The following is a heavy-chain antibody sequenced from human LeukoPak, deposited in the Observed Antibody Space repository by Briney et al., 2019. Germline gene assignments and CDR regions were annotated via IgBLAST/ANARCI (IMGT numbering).Heavy chain of an antibody. V-gene: IGHV4-39*01. CDR2: IYYSGST. Sequence: SETLSLTCGISGGSISSTTYHWDWIRQPPGKGLEWIGSIYYSGSTNYNPSLKSRVTISVNTSENQISLKLSSVTAADTAVYYCARRNTGTSAAYFDLWGRGTLVTVSS. CDR3: ARRNTGTSAAYFDL. J-gene: IGHJ2*01. CDR1: GGSISSTTYH. D-gene: IGHD4-11*01.